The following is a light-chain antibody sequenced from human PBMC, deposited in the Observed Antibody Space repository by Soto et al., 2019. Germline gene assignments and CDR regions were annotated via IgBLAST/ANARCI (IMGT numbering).Light chain of an antibody. V-gene: IGLV2-14*01. J-gene: IGLJ1*01. CDR2: EVS. CDR3: NSQRSSGTRV. CDR1: SSDVGGYKH. Sequence: QSALTQPASVSGSPGQSITISCTGTSSDVGGYKHVSWYQHHPGKAPKPMIYEVSNRPSGISNRFSGSKSGYTASLTISGLQAEDEADYYCNSQRSSGTRVFGTGTKVTVL.